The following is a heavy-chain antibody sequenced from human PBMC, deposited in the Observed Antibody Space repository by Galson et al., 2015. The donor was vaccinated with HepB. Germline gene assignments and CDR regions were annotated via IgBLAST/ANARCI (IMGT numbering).Heavy chain of an antibody. J-gene: IGHJ3*02. CDR3: ARSRYTSSWLPDAFDI. V-gene: IGHV3-74*01. CDR1: GFSFSSYW. Sequence: SLRLSCAASGFSFSSYWMHWVRQAPGKGLVWVSRINSDGSSTSYADSVKGRFTISRDNAKNTLYLQMNSLRAEDTAVYYCARSRYTSSWLPDAFDIWGQGTMVTVSS. D-gene: IGHD6-13*01. CDR2: INSDGSST.